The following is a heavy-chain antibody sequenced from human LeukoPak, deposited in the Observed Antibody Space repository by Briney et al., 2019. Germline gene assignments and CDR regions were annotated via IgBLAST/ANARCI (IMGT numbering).Heavy chain of an antibody. CDR3: AREGRHLLSRNWLDP. Sequence: GGSLRLSCAASGFTFSSHWMIWVRQAPGKGLEWVSYISSSGTTIYYADSVKGRFTISRDNAKNSLYLQMNSLRAEDTAVYYCAREGRHLLSRNWLDPWGQGTLVTVSS. D-gene: IGHD2-15*01. CDR2: ISSSGTTI. J-gene: IGHJ5*02. V-gene: IGHV3-48*04. CDR1: GFTFSSHW.